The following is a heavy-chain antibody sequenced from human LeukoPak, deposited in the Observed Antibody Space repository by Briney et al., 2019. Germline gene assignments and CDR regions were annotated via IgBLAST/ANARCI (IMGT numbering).Heavy chain of an antibody. CDR1: GGSISSGDYY. CDR2: IYYSGST. D-gene: IGHD5-18*01. J-gene: IGHJ4*02. V-gene: IGHV4-30-4*01. CDR3: ARWAERGGYSYGLYYFDY. Sequence: PSQTLSLTCTVSGGSISSGDYYWSWIRQPPGKGLEWIGYIYYSGSTYYNPSLKSRVTISVDTSKNQFSLKLSSVTAADTAVYYCARWAERGGYSYGLYYFDYRGQGTLVTVSS.